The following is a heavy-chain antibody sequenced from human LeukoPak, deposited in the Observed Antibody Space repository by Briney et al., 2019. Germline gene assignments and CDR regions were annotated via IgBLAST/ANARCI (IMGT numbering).Heavy chain of an antibody. CDR2: INQDGSEK. D-gene: IGHD2/OR15-2a*01. V-gene: IGHV3-7*04. J-gene: IGHJ4*02. CDR3: ARNMGDY. Sequence: GGSLRLSCTASGFTFSTYWMTWVRQAPGKGLEWVANINQDGSEKNYVDSVKGRFSISRDNAKNSLYLQMNSLRAEDTAVYYCARNMGDYWGQGTLVTVSS. CDR1: GFTFSTYW.